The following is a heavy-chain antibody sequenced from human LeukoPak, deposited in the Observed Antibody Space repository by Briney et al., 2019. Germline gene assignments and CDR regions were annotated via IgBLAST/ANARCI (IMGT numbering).Heavy chain of an antibody. J-gene: IGHJ5*01. CDR2: IFHSGST. CDR1: GGSINRDHW. D-gene: IGHD2-8*01. V-gene: IGHV4-4*02. Sequence: SETLSLTCAVSGGSINRDHWWAWVRQPPGKGLEWIGEIFHSGSTNYNASLKSRVTLSLDKSSNQFSLKLSSVIAADTAMYYCARAVLATKSEHWFDSWGQGTLVTVSS. CDR3: ARAVLATKSEHWFDS.